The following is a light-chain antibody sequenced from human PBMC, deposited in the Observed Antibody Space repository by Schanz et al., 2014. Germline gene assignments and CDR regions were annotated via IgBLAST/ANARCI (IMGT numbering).Light chain of an antibody. CDR3: SSYTTNSAPGVV. Sequence: QSALTQPRSVSGSPGQSVTISCTGTSSDVGTYNYVSWYQQHPGKAPKLMIYDVSNRPSGVSNRFSGSKSGNTASLTISGLQAEDEADYYCSSYTTNSAPGVVFGGGTKLTVL. V-gene: IGLV2-14*01. J-gene: IGLJ2*01. CDR1: SSDVGTYNY. CDR2: DVS.